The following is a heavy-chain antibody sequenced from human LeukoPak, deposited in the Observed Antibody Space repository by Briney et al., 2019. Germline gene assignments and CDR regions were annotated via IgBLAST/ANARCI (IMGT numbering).Heavy chain of an antibody. V-gene: IGHV3-33*01. CDR3: AREGIAVAGSHDS. CDR2: IWYDGSNK. CDR1: GFTFSSYG. D-gene: IGHD6-19*01. J-gene: IGHJ4*02. Sequence: GGSLRLSCAASGFTFSSYGMHWVRQAPGKGLEWVAVIWYDGSNKYYADSVKGRFTISRDNSKNTLYLQMNSLRAEDTAVYYCAREGIAVAGSHDSWGQGTLVTVSS.